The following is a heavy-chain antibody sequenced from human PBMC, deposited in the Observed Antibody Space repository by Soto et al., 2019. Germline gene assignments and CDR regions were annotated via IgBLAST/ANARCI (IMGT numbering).Heavy chain of an antibody. CDR3: ARYSYIVVVVAATPYYYYYMDV. CDR1: GYTFTSYA. J-gene: IGHJ6*03. D-gene: IGHD2-15*01. Sequence: ASVKVSCKASGYTFTSYAMHWVRQAPGQRLEWMGWINAGNGNTKYSQKFQGRVTITRDTSASTAYMELSSLRSEDTAVYYCARYSYIVVVVAATPYYYYYMDVWGKGTTVTVSS. CDR2: INAGNGNT. V-gene: IGHV1-3*01.